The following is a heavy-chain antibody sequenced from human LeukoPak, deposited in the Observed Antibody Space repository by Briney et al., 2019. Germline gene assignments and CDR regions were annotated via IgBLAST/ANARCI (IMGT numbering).Heavy chain of an antibody. J-gene: IGHJ4*02. Sequence: GGSLRLSCAASGFTFSSYAMSWVRQAPGKGLEWVSAISGSGGSTYYADSVKGRFTISRDNSKNTLYLQMNSLRAEDTAVYYCAKVPKHLMATMYFDYWGQGTLVTVSS. CDR2: ISGSGGST. CDR3: AKVPKHLMATMYFDY. V-gene: IGHV3-23*01. D-gene: IGHD5-24*01. CDR1: GFTFSSYA.